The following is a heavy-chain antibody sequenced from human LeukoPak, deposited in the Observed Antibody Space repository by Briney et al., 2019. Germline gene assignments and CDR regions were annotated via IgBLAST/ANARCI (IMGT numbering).Heavy chain of an antibody. Sequence: GGSLRFSCAASGFTVNSNYMSWVRQAPGKGLEWVIVIYSGGSTYYADSVKGRFTISRDNSKNTLYLQMNSLRAEDRAVYYCARDLGGYRDYWGQGTLVTVSS. CDR3: ARDLGGYRDY. CDR1: GFTVNSNY. CDR2: IYSGGST. D-gene: IGHD5-12*01. J-gene: IGHJ4*02. V-gene: IGHV3-66*01.